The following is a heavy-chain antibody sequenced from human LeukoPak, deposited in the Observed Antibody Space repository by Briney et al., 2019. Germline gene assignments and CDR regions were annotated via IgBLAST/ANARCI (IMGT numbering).Heavy chain of an antibody. CDR1: GFTFSSYG. J-gene: IGHJ4*02. CDR3: AKDGDSSGWYHLFDY. CDR2: ISYDGSNK. Sequence: PGGSLRLSCAASGFTFSSYGMHWVRQAPGKGLEWVAVISYDGSNKYYADSVKGRFTISRDNSKNTLYLQMNSLRAEDTAVYYCAKDGDSSGWYHLFDYWGQGTLVTVSS. D-gene: IGHD6-19*01. V-gene: IGHV3-30*18.